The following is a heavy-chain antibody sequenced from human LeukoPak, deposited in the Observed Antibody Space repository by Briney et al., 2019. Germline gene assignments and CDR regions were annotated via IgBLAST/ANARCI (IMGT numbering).Heavy chain of an antibody. D-gene: IGHD5/OR15-5a*01. CDR2: VTSSGGST. V-gene: IGHV3-23*01. J-gene: IGHJ4*02. Sequence: GGSLRLSCVASGFTFSSYAMSWVRQAPGTGLEWVSTVTSSGGSTYYSDSVKGRFTISRDNSKNTLYLQMHSLRVEDTAVYYCAKRPGDMVSLDYWGLGTLVTISS. CDR1: GFTFSSYA. CDR3: AKRPGDMVSLDY.